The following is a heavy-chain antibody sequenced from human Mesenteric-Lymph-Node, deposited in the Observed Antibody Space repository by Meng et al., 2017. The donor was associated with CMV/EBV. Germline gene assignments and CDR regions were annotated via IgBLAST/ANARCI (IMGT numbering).Heavy chain of an antibody. CDR1: GSTFSNYH. V-gene: IGHV3-23*01. D-gene: IGHD3-16*01. CDR2: ISSSGGST. J-gene: IGHJ5*02. Sequence: GESLKISCVASGSTFSNYHMSWVRQAPGRGLEWVSGISSSGGSTYDADSVKGRFSISRDNSRNTLYLQIMSLRVEDTAVYYCAGGGPAIYSPFDPWGQGTLVTVSS. CDR3: AGGGPAIYSPFDP.